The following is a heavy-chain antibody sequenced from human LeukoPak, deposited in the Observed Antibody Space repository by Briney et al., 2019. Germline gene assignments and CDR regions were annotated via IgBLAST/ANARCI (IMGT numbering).Heavy chain of an antibody. CDR1: GFTFSSYS. CDR3: ARGRRANTIIAVAALPYYFDY. V-gene: IGHV3-21*04. D-gene: IGHD6-19*01. J-gene: IGHJ4*02. Sequence: GGSLRLSCAASGFTFSSYSMNWVRQAPGKGLEWVSSISSSSSYIYYADSVKGRFTISRDNAKNSLYLQMNSLRAEDTAVYYCARGRRANTIIAVAALPYYFDYWGQGTLVTVSS. CDR2: ISSSSSYI.